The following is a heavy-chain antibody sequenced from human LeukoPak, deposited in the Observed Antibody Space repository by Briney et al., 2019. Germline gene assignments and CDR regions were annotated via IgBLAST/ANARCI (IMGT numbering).Heavy chain of an antibody. J-gene: IGHJ4*02. CDR3: ARGDGDNGIDY. CDR1: GYTFTGYY. Sequence: ASVKVSCKASGYTFTGYYMHWVRQAPGQGLEWMGWINPSGGSTSYAQKFQGRVTMTRDMSTSTVYMELSSLRSEDTAVYYCARGDGDNGIDYWGQGTLVTVSS. CDR2: INPSGGST. D-gene: IGHD4-17*01. V-gene: IGHV1-46*01.